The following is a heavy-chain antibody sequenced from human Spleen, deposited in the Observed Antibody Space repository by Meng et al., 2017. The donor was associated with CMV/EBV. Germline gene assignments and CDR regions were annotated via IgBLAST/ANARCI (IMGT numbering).Heavy chain of an antibody. D-gene: IGHD3-16*01. CDR2: ISYDGSNK. Sequence: GESRKIACAASGFIFSTYAMYWVRQAPGRGLEWVAVISYDGSNKYYADSVKGRFSISRDNSKNSLYLQMNSLRPEDTAVYYCARLGTSYGMDVWGQGITVTVSS. CDR1: GFIFSTYA. V-gene: IGHV3-30*04. J-gene: IGHJ6*02. CDR3: ARLGTSYGMDV.